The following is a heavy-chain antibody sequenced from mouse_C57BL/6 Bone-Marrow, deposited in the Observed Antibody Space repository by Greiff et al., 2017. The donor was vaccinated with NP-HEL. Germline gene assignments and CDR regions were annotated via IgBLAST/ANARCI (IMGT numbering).Heavy chain of an antibody. V-gene: IGHV1-55*01. D-gene: IGHD1-1*01. CDR2: IYPGSGST. J-gene: IGHJ1*03. CDR1: GYTFTSYW. Sequence: VQLQQSGAELVKPGASVKMSCKASGYTFTSYWITWVKQRPGQGLEWIGDIYPGSGSTNYNEKFKSKATLTVDTSSSTAYMQLSSLTSEDSAVYYCARGAYYYGSSGYFDVWGTGTTVTVSS. CDR3: ARGAYYYGSSGYFDV.